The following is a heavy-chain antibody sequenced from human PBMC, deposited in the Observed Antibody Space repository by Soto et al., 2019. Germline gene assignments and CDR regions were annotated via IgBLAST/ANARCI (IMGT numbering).Heavy chain of an antibody. D-gene: IGHD2-15*01. V-gene: IGHV1-18*01. CDR1: GYTFTSYG. Sequence: ASVKVSCKASGYTFTSYGISWVRQAPGQGLEWMGWISAYNGNTNYAQKLQGRVTMTTDTSTSTAYMELRSLRSDDTAVYYCARGGLIVVVVATTPFGIWGQGTMVTVSS. J-gene: IGHJ3*02. CDR3: ARGGLIVVVVATTPFGI. CDR2: ISAYNGNT.